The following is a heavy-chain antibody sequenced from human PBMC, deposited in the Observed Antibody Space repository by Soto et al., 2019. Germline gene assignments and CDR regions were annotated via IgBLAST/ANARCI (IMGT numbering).Heavy chain of an antibody. J-gene: IGHJ3*02. CDR1: GFTFSSYE. Sequence: GGSLRLSCAASGFTFSSYEMNWFRQSPGKGLEWVSYISSSGSTIYYADSVKGRFTISRDNAKNSLYLQMNSLRAEDTAVYYCAREVPNPHDAFDISGQATMVTVSS. V-gene: IGHV3-48*03. CDR3: AREVPNPHDAFDI. CDR2: ISSSGSTI.